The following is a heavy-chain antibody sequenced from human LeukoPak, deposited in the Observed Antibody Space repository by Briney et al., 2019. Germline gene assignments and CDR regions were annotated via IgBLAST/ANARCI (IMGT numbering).Heavy chain of an antibody. J-gene: IGHJ5*02. D-gene: IGHD6-19*01. Sequence: GGTLRLSCAASVFTFSSYAMSWVREAPGKGLGGGSSIDASGGSTYYADSVKGRFTIPRDNSKNTFYLQMNSLRADDTAVYYCAKGSGSGWYGWFAPWGQGTLVTVSS. CDR2: IDASGGST. CDR3: AKGSGSGWYGWFAP. CDR1: VFTFSSYA. V-gene: IGHV3-23*01.